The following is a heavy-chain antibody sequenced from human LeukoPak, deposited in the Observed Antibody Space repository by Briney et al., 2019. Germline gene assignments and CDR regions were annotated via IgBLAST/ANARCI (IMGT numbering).Heavy chain of an antibody. CDR1: GGTFSIYA. V-gene: IGHV1-69*06. CDR2: IIPIFGTA. Sequence: SVKVSSTASGGTFSIYAISWVRQAPGQGLEWMGGIIPIFGTAIYAQKFQGTVTITADKSTSTAYMELSSLRSEDTAVYYCARDSAEQLADGFDIWGQGTMVTVSS. J-gene: IGHJ3*02. CDR3: ARDSAEQLADGFDI. D-gene: IGHD6-13*01.